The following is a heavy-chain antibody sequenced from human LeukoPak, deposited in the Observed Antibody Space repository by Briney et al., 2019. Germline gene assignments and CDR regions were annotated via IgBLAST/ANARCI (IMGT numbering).Heavy chain of an antibody. Sequence: PSETLSLTCAVYGGSFSGYYWSLIRQPPGKGLEWIGEINHSGSTNYNPSLKSRVTISVDTSKNQFSLKLTSVTAADTAVYYCARGNYDFWSGYPGYYGMDVWGQGTTVTVSS. CDR1: GGSFSGYY. J-gene: IGHJ6*02. V-gene: IGHV4-34*01. CDR3: ARGNYDFWSGYPGYYGMDV. D-gene: IGHD3-3*01. CDR2: INHSGST.